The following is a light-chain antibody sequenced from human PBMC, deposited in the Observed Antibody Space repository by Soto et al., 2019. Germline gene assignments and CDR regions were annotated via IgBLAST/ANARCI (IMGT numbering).Light chain of an antibody. CDR3: QQYNKWPNT. CDR2: DAS. CDR1: QSVSSS. V-gene: IGKV3-15*01. J-gene: IGKJ4*01. Sequence: EIVMMQFPATLSVSPGERATLSCRASQSVSSSLAWYQQKPGQVPRLLIYDASTRATGIPARVSGSGSGTEFTLTISSLQSEDFAVYYCQQYNKWPNTFGGGTKVDIK.